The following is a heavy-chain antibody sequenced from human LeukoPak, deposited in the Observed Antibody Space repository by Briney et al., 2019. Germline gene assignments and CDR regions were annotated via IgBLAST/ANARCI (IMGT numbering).Heavy chain of an antibody. D-gene: IGHD5-18*01. CDR2: IRSKAYGGTT. CDR1: GFTFGDYA. J-gene: IGHJ6*03. V-gene: IGHV3-49*03. CDR3: TRGGIQLWLHDYYYYYMDV. Sequence: PGGSLRLSCTASGFTFGDYAMSWFRQAPGKGLEWVGFIRSKAYGGTTEYAASVKGRFTISRGDSKSIAYLQMNSLKTEDTAVYYCTRGGIQLWLHDYYYYYMDVWGKGTTVTVSS.